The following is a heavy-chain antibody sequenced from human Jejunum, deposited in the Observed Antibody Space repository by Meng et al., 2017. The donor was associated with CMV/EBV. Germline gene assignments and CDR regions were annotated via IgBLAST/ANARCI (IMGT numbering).Heavy chain of an antibody. CDR2: IYPNGNT. Sequence: QVQLQESGPGLVTPSETLSLTCTVSGGSISSYYWSWIRQPAGKGLEWIGRIYPNGNTNYNPSLKSRVTMSIDTSKNQFSLKLTSVTAADTAVYYCARDAPPNNYGWFDPWGQGTLVTVSS. CDR1: GGSISSYY. D-gene: IGHD5-18*01. V-gene: IGHV4-4*07. CDR3: ARDAPPNNYGWFDP. J-gene: IGHJ5*02.